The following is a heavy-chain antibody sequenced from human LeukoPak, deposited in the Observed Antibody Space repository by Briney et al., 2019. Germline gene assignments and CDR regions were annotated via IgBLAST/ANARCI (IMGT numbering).Heavy chain of an antibody. CDR2: IIPILGIA. Sequence: GASVKVSRNASGGTFSSYAISWVRQAPGQGLKWMGRIIPILGIANYAQKFQGRVTITADKSTSTAYMELSSLRSEDTAVYYCARPLQMAALDAFDIWGQGTMVTVSS. CDR1: GGTFSSYA. D-gene: IGHD5-24*01. J-gene: IGHJ3*02. CDR3: ARPLQMAALDAFDI. V-gene: IGHV1-69*04.